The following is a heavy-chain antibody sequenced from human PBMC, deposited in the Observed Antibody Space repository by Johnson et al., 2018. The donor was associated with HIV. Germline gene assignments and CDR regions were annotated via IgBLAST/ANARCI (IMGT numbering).Heavy chain of an antibody. Sequence: QVQLVESGGGVVQPGRSLRLSCAASGFAFSSYAMHWVRQAPGKGLEWVAVISYAGTSKYHADSVKGRFTISRDNSKNTLLMKMTSLRGEDTAVYYWARARRAAGQRDGFDNWGQGTMVTVSS. J-gene: IGHJ3*02. V-gene: IGHV3-30*03. D-gene: IGHD6-13*01. CDR3: ARARRAAGQRDGFDN. CDR2: ISYAGTSK. CDR1: GFAFSSYA.